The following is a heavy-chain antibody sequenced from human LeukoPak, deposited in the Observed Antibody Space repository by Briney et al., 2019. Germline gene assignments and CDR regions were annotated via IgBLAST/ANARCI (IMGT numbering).Heavy chain of an antibody. V-gene: IGHV3-21*01. J-gene: IGHJ4*02. Sequence: PGGSLRLSCAASGFTFSSYSMNWVRQAPGKGLECVSSISSSSSYIYYADSVRGRFTISRDNAKNSLYLQMNSLRAEDTAVYYCARDHAPDYGDLVDYWGQGTLVTVSS. CDR1: GFTFSSYS. CDR3: ARDHAPDYGDLVDY. CDR2: ISSSSSYI. D-gene: IGHD4-17*01.